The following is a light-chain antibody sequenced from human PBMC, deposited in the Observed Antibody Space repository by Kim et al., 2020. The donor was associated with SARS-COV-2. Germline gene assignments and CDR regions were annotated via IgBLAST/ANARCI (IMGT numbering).Light chain of an antibody. V-gene: IGKV1-33*01. Sequence: DIQMTQSPSSLSASVGDRVTITCQASQDITKYLSWWQQKPGKAPNLLIYDASTLETGVPSRFSGGGLGTHFSFTITSLQPEDIATYYCQQYENLPLPFRGGTKVDIK. J-gene: IGKJ4*01. CDR2: DAS. CDR3: QQYENLPLP. CDR1: QDITKY.